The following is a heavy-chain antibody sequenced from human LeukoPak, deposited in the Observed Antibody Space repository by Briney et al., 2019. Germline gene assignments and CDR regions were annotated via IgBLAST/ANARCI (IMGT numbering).Heavy chain of an antibody. J-gene: IGHJ4*02. V-gene: IGHV4-59*01. CDR3: ARGAIQLSSGSYYNVPFDY. D-gene: IGHD3-10*01. CDR2: IYYSGST. CDR1: GGSISSYY. Sequence: PSETLSLTCTVSGGSISSYYWSWIRQPPGKGLEWIGYIYYSGSTNYNPSLKSRVTISVDTSKNQFSLKLSSVTAADTAVYYCARGAIQLSSGSYYNVPFDYWGQGTLVTVSS.